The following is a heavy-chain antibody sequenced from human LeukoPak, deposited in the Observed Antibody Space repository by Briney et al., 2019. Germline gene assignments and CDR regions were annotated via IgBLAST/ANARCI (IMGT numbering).Heavy chain of an antibody. V-gene: IGHV4-4*07. D-gene: IGHD6-13*01. J-gene: IGHJ5*02. CDR1: GGSISGYY. Sequence: SETLSLTCSVSGGSISGYYWSWIRQPAGKGREWIGRIYTSGSTNYNPSLKRGVTISGDTSKSQFFLKLSSVTAADTAVYYCARGGRIAAAGKGNWFDPWGQGTLVTVSS. CDR3: ARGGRIAAAGKGNWFDP. CDR2: IYTSGST.